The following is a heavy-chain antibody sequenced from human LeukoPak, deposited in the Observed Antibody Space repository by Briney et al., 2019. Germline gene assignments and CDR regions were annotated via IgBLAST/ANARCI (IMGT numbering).Heavy chain of an antibody. CDR3: ARSSLSSSWVTDVDYYFDY. J-gene: IGHJ4*02. Sequence: GGSLRLSCAASGVSFSSYTIHWVRQAPGKGLHWVALISYDGSTKYNAEFEKGRFTICRDNSKNTLYLQMNSLRGEDTAVYYCARSSLSSSWVTDVDYYFDYWGQGTLVTVSS. V-gene: IGHV3-30-3*01. CDR1: GVSFSSYT. D-gene: IGHD6-13*01. CDR2: ISYDGSTK.